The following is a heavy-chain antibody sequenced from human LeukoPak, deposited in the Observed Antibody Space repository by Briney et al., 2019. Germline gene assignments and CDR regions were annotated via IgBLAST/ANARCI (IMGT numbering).Heavy chain of an antibody. D-gene: IGHD2-2*01. V-gene: IGHV3-30*02. CDR3: ARPRGCGSARCNNFDS. J-gene: IGHJ4*02. CDR2: IRYDGSNK. CDR1: GFTFSSYG. Sequence: GGSLRLSCAASGFTFSSYGMHWVRQAPGKGLEWVAFIRYDGSNKYYADSVKGRFTISRDNSKNTLYLQMNSLRAEDTAVYYCARPRGCGSARCNNFDSWGQGTLVTVSS.